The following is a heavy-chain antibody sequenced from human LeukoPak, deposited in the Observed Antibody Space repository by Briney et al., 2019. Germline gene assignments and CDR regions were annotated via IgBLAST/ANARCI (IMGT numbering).Heavy chain of an antibody. Sequence: PGGSLRLSCAASGFTFSDYVMHWVRQAPGKGLEYISAITPNETLTYYRDSVKGRFTISRDNSQNTLYLQMGSLRPDDTAVYFCASTWSSGAFDIWGQGTMVTASS. CDR1: GFTFSDYV. J-gene: IGHJ3*02. V-gene: IGHV3-64*02. CDR2: ITPNETLT. CDR3: ASTWSSGAFDI. D-gene: IGHD3-22*01.